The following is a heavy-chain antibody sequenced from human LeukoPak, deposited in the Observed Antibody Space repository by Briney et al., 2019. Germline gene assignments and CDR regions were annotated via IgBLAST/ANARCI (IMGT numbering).Heavy chain of an antibody. J-gene: IGHJ3*02. CDR3: ARGIVGATSGAFDI. CDR2: INWNGGST. Sequence: GGSLRLSCAASGFTFDDYGMSWVRQAPGKGLKWVSGINWNGGSTGYADSVKGRFTISRDNAKNSLYLQMNSLRAEDTALYYCARGIVGATSGAFDIWGQGTMVTVSS. V-gene: IGHV3-20*04. D-gene: IGHD1-26*01. CDR1: GFTFDDYG.